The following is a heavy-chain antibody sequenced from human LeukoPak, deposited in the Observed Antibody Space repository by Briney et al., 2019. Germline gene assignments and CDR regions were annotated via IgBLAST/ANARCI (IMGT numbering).Heavy chain of an antibody. V-gene: IGHV5-51*01. Sequence: GESLKISRKGAGYSFTSYWIGWVRQMPGKGLEWMGIFYPGDSDTRYSPSFQGQVTISADKSISTAYLQWSSLKASDTAMYYCARQLYSSTSYNWFDPWGQGTLVTVSS. CDR1: GYSFTSYW. D-gene: IGHD6-13*01. J-gene: IGHJ5*02. CDR2: FYPGDSDT. CDR3: ARQLYSSTSYNWFDP.